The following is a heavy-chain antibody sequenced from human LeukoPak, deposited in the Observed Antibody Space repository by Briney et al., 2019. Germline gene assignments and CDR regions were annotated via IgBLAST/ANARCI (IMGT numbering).Heavy chain of an antibody. CDR1: GFTFSSYA. J-gene: IGHJ4*02. Sequence: GGSLRLSCAASGFTFSSYALSWVRQAPGKGLEWVSAISGSGGSTYYADSVKGRFTISRDNSKNTLYLQMNSLRAEDTAVYYCPKDASGWYYYDSSGYYYFDYWGQGTLVTVSS. D-gene: IGHD3-22*01. CDR2: ISGSGGST. V-gene: IGHV3-23*01. CDR3: PKDASGWYYYDSSGYYYFDY.